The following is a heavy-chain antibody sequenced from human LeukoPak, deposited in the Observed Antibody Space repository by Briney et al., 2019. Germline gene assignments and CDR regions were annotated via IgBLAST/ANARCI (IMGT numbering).Heavy chain of an antibody. V-gene: IGHV4-34*01. CDR3: ARGRATLSCSSTSCYTGNWFDP. D-gene: IGHD2-2*02. CDR2: INHSGGT. J-gene: IGHJ5*02. Sequence: PSETLSLTCAVYGGSFSGYYWSWIRQPPGKGLEWIGEINHSGGTNYNPSLKSRVTISVDTSKNQFSLKLSSVTAADTAVYYCARGRATLSCSSTSCYTGNWFDPWGQGTLVTVSS. CDR1: GGSFSGYY.